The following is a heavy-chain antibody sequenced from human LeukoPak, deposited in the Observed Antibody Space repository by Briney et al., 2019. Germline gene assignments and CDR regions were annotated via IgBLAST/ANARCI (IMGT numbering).Heavy chain of an antibody. J-gene: IGHJ4*02. CDR3: ARVGGSGSLSLDY. V-gene: IGHV4-59*12. CDR2: IYYSGST. D-gene: IGHD3-10*01. CDR1: GGSISSYY. Sequence: SETLSLTCTVSGGSISSYYWSWIQQPPGKGLEWIGYIYYSGSTNYNPSLKSRVTISVDTSKNQFSLKLSSVTAADTAVYYCARVGGSGSLSLDYWGQGTLVTVSS.